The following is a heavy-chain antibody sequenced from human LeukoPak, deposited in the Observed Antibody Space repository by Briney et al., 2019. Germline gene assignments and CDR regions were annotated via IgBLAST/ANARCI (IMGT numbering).Heavy chain of an antibody. CDR1: GFTLNIHW. V-gene: IGHV3-7*04. Sequence: GGSLRLSCAPSGFTLNIHWTRCVRQAPGKGLEWVANIKQDGSEKYYVDSVKGRFTISRDNAKNSLYLQMNSLRAEDTAVYYCARGPYGTSWGNLFYSGGGGTPVTVSS. CDR3: ARGPYGTSWGNLFYS. J-gene: IGHJ5*01. CDR2: IKQDGSEK. D-gene: IGHD3-16*01.